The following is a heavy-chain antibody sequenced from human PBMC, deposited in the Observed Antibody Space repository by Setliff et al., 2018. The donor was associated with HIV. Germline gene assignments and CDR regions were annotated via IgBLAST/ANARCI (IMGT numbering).Heavy chain of an antibody. CDR3: AAHDYGDWYYFDY. CDR2: ISSSSSYI. J-gene: IGHJ4*02. Sequence: LRLSCAASGFTFSSYSMNWVRQAPGKGLEWVSSISSSSSYIYYADSVKGRFTISRDNAKNSLYLQMNSLRAEDTAVYYCAAHDYGDWYYFDYWGQGTLVTVSS. V-gene: IGHV3-21*01. D-gene: IGHD4-17*01. CDR1: GFTFSSYS.